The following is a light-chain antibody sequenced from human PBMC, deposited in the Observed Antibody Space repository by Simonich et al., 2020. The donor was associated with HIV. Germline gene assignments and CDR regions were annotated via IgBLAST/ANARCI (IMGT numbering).Light chain of an antibody. CDR3: QSADSSGTYVL. CDR1: ILAKKY. J-gene: IGLJ2*01. CDR2: KDN. Sequence: SYELTQPSSVSVSSGQTARITCSGNILAKKYARWFQQKPGQAPVLVIYKDNERPSGIPERFSGSSSGTTVTLTISGVQAEDEADYYCQSADSSGTYVLFGGGTKLTVL. V-gene: IGLV3-25*03.